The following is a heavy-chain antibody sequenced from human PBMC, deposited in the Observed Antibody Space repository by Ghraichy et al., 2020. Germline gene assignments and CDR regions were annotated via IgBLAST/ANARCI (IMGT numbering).Heavy chain of an antibody. CDR1: GYTFTGYY. V-gene: IGHV1-2*02. CDR2: INPNSGGT. Sequence: ASVKVSCKASGYTFTGYYMHWVRQAPGQGLEWMGWINPNSGGTNYAQTFQGRVTMTRDTSISTAYMELSRLRSDDTAVYYCARDPKWGMDVWGQGTTVTVSS. CDR3: ARDPKWGMDV. J-gene: IGHJ6*02. D-gene: IGHD2-8*01.